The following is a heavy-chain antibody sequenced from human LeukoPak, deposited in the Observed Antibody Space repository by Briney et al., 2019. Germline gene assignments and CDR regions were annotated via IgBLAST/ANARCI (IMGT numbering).Heavy chain of an antibody. D-gene: IGHD6-25*01. J-gene: IGHJ4*02. CDR2: ISSSSLYI. CDR3: AKGHAAAKYFDY. CDR1: GFTFSSYS. V-gene: IGHV3-21*04. Sequence: GGSLRLSCATSGFTFSSYSMNWVRQAPGKGLEWVSSISSSSLYIYYADSVKGRFTISRDNAKNSLYLQMNSLRAEDTALYYCAKGHAAAKYFDYWGQGTLVTVSS.